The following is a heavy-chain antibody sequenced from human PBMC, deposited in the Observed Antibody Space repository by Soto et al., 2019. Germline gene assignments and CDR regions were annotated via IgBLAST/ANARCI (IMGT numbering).Heavy chain of an antibody. V-gene: IGHV3-74*01. CDR3: ARGHIAVAGKGLYYYYYYMDV. D-gene: IGHD6-19*01. CDR2: INSDGSST. J-gene: IGHJ6*03. CDR1: GFTFSSYW. Sequence: GGSLRLSCAASGFTFSSYWMHWVRQAPGKGLVWVSRINSDGSSTSYADSVKGRFTISRDNAKNTLYLQMNSLRAEDTAVYYCARGHIAVAGKGLYYYYYYMDVWGKGTTVTVSS.